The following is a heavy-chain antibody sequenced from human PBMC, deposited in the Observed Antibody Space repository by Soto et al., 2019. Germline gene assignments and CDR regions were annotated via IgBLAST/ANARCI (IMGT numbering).Heavy chain of an antibody. CDR3: ARDGNFALRGYSFGFDF. V-gene: IGHV1-18*04. D-gene: IGHD5-18*01. CDR2: ISAQNSKT. CDR1: GYTFTSYG. Sequence: QVQLVQSGAEVKKPGASVKVSCKASGYTFTSYGIAWVRLAPGQGLEWMGWISAQNSKTTYAQKFQGRVTMTRDTSISTAYMEVSSVKSDDTAMYYCARDGNFALRGYSFGFDFWGQGTLVTVSS. J-gene: IGHJ4*02.